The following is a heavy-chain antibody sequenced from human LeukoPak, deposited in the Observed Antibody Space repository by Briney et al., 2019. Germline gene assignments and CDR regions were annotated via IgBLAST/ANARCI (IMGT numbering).Heavy chain of an antibody. Sequence: SETLTPTCTVSGDSISSYYWSWIRQPPGKGLEWIGYIYTSGSTNYNPSLKSRVTISVDTSKNQFSLKLSSVTAADTAVYYCARVQEDSYGYVEGFDPWGQGTLVTVSS. J-gene: IGHJ5*02. CDR1: GDSISSYY. V-gene: IGHV4-4*09. D-gene: IGHD5-18*01. CDR3: ARVQEDSYGYVEGFDP. CDR2: IYTSGST.